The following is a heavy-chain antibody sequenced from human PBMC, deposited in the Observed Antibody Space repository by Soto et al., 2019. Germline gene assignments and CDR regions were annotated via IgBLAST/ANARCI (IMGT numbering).Heavy chain of an antibody. CDR1: GGTFSSYA. CDR2: IIPIFGTA. J-gene: IGHJ4*02. V-gene: IGHV1-69*01. CDR3: ARGVDYCGGDCYSYYFDY. Sequence: QVQLVQSGAEVKKPGSSVKVSCKASGGTFSSYAISWVRRAPGQGLEWMGGIIPIFGTANYARKFQGRVTITADESTSTAYMELSSLRSEDTAVYYCARGVDYCGGDCYSYYFDYWGQGTLVTVSS. D-gene: IGHD2-21*02.